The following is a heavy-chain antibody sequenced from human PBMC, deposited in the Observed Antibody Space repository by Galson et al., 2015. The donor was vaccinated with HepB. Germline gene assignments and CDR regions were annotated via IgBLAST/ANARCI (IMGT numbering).Heavy chain of an antibody. CDR3: AKGGGWTGESPSHFDY. CDR1: GFTFSSYG. Sequence: SLRLSCAASGFTFSSYGMYWVRQAPGKGLEWVAFTRYDGSDKYYADSVKGRFTISRDNSKDTLYLQMNSLRAEDTAVYYCAKGGGWTGESPSHFDYWGPGTLVTVSS. D-gene: IGHD3/OR15-3a*01. CDR2: TRYDGSDK. J-gene: IGHJ4*02. V-gene: IGHV3-30*02.